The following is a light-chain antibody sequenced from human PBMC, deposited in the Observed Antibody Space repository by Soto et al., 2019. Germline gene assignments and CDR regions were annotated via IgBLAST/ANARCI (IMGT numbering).Light chain of an antibody. CDR1: QNINTY. CDR3: HQYFANSRT. Sequence: DIQMTQSPSSLSASVGDRVTITCRASQNINTYLNWYQQKPGKAPKLLIFAASSLQSGVPSRFSGSGSRTDFTLTISSLQPEDFATYYCHQYFANSRTFGQGTKVEIK. J-gene: IGKJ1*01. CDR2: AAS. V-gene: IGKV1-39*01.